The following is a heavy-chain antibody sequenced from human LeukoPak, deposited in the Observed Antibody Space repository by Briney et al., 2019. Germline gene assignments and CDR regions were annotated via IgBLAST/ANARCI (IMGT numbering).Heavy chain of an antibody. CDR2: IYYNGNT. D-gene: IGHD4-23*01. CDR3: ARTVGTHRFDY. J-gene: IGHJ4*02. CDR1: GGSISSSDYY. V-gene: IGHV4-39*01. Sequence: SETLSLTCTVSGGSISSSDYYWGWIRQPPVERLEWIGTIYYNGNTYYNPSLQSRVIISVDTSKNQFSLKLTSVTAPDTAVYYCARTVGTHRFDYWGQGILVTVSS.